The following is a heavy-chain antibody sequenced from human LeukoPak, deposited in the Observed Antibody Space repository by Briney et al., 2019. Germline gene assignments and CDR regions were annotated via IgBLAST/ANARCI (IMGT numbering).Heavy chain of an antibody. D-gene: IGHD1-26*01. CDR2: ISGSGSTT. V-gene: IGHV3-23*01. CDR1: GFTFSNFA. CDR3: AKDVGKWESLHFFDY. Sequence: GGSLRLSCAASGFTFSNFAMSWVRQAPGKGLEWISVISGSGSTTNYADSVKGRFTTSRDNSKSTLYLQMNSLRAEDTAVYYCAKDVGKWESLHFFDYWGQGTLVTVSS. J-gene: IGHJ4*02.